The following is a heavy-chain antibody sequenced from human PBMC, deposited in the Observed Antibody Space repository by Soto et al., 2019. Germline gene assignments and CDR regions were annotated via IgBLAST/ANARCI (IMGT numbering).Heavy chain of an antibody. CDR1: GGSISSSNW. Sequence: QVQLQESGPGLVKPSGTLSLTCAVSGGSISSSNWWSWVRQPPGKGLEWIGEIYHSGSTNYNPSLKSRVTISVDTSTNEFSLQLNSVTAADTAVYYCARVSGSYYYGMDVWGQGTTVTVSS. CDR3: ARVSGSYYYGMDV. J-gene: IGHJ6*02. CDR2: IYHSGST. V-gene: IGHV4-4*02.